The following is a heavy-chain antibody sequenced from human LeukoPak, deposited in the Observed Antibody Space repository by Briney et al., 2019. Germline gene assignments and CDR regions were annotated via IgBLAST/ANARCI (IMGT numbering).Heavy chain of an antibody. Sequence: ASVTVSCKASVGTFSSYAISWVRQAPGQGLEWMGGIIPIFVTANYAQKFQGRVTITADESTSTAYMELSSLRSEDTAVYYCARGRVAVAGTGYYYYGMDVWGKGTTVTVSS. J-gene: IGHJ6*04. CDR2: IIPIFVTA. CDR3: ARGRVAVAGTGYYYYGMDV. CDR1: VGTFSSYA. D-gene: IGHD6-19*01. V-gene: IGHV1-69*13.